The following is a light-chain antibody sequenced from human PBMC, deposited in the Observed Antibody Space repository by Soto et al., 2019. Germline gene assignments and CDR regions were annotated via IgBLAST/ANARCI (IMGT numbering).Light chain of an antibody. CDR1: QSVLYNVNNKNH. V-gene: IGKV4-1*01. CDR2: WAS. J-gene: IGKJ1*01. Sequence: DIVMTQSPDSLAVSLGERATINCKSSQSVLYNVNNKNHLGWYQQKPGQPPKLIMYWASTRQFEVPERFSGSEAGTDFNLTISILQAHEVEIYYCQQYYSNPWTFGQGTKVEIK. CDR3: QQYYSNPWT.